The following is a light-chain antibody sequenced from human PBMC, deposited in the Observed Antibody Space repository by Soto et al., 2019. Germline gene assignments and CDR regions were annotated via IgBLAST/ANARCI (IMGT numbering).Light chain of an antibody. Sequence: EIVMTQSPATLFVSPGERATLSCRASQTVSDDLAWYQQKPGQAPRLLIYGSSTRATDIRARFSGGGSGTEFTLTSSSLQYEDSAIYQRQQYHDWPPITFVPGTKVNI. CDR1: QTVSDD. J-gene: IGKJ3*01. V-gene: IGKV3-15*01. CDR3: QQYHDWPPIT. CDR2: GSS.